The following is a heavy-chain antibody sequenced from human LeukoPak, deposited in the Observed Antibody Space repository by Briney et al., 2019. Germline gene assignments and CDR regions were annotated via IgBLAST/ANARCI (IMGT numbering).Heavy chain of an antibody. J-gene: IGHJ5*02. D-gene: IGHD3-22*01. Sequence: ASVKVSCKASGYTFTGYYMHWVRQAPGQGLEWMGWINPNSGGTNYAQKFQGRVTMTRDTSISTAYMELSRLRSDDTAVYYCARGGYYYDSSGGNWFDPWGQGTLVTVSS. V-gene: IGHV1-2*02. CDR3: ARGGYYYDSSGGNWFDP. CDR2: INPNSGGT. CDR1: GYTFTGYY.